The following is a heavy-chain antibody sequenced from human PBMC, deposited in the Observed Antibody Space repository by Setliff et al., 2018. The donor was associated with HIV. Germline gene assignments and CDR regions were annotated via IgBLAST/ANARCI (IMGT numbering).Heavy chain of an antibody. CDR3: ARGGGRETYWENY. V-gene: IGHV3-7*01. CDR2: IKQDGSEK. J-gene: IGHJ4*02. D-gene: IGHD1-26*01. CDR1: GFTFSSYW. Sequence: GGSLRLSCAASGFTFSSYWMSWVRQAPGKGLEWVANIKQDGSEKYYVDSVKGRFTISRDNAKNSLYLQMNSLRAEDTAVYYCARGGGRETYWENYWGQGTPVTVSS.